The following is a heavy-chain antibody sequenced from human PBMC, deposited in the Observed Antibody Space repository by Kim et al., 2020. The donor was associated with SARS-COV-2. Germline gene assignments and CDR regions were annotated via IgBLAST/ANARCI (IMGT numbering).Heavy chain of an antibody. CDR3: ARGRITIFGVVTEFDY. D-gene: IGHD3-3*01. V-gene: IGHV4-31*02. Sequence: SLQSRVTISVATSKNQFSLTLSSVTAADTAVYYCARGRITIFGVVTEFDYWGQGTLVTVSS. J-gene: IGHJ4*02.